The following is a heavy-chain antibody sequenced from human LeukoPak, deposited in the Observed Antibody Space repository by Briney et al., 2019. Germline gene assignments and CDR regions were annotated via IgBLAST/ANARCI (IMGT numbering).Heavy chain of an antibody. Sequence: ASVKVSCKASGYTFTGYYMHWVRQAPGQGLEWMGWINPNSGGTNYAQKFQGRVTMTRDTSISTAYMELSRLRSDDTAVCYCARELRAAVAGIDYWGQGTLVTVSS. V-gene: IGHV1-2*02. D-gene: IGHD6-19*01. CDR3: ARELRAAVAGIDY. CDR1: GYTFTGYY. J-gene: IGHJ4*02. CDR2: INPNSGGT.